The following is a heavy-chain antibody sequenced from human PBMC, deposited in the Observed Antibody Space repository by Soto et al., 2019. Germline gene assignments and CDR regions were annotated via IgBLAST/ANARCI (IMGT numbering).Heavy chain of an antibody. CDR1: GFTFSSYA. D-gene: IGHD2-2*01. J-gene: IGHJ4*02. V-gene: IGHV3-23*01. CDR3: AKDRGYCSSISCRQAFDY. Sequence: GGSLRLSCAASGFTFSSYAMSWVRQAPGKGLEWVSAISGSGGSAYYADSVKGRFTISRDNSKNTLYLQMNSLRAEDTAVYYCAKDRGYCSSISCRQAFDYWGQGTPVTVS. CDR2: ISGSGGSA.